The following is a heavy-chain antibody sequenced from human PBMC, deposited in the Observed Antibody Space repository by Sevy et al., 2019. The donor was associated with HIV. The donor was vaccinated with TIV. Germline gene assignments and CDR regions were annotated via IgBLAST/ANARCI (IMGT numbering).Heavy chain of an antibody. D-gene: IGHD3-22*01. V-gene: IGHV3-7*01. Sequence: GGSLRLSCAASRFTFSSFWMSWVRQAPGKGLEWVANIKQDGSEKYYVDSVKGRFTISRDNAKKSLYLQMNSLGVEDTAVYYCARGSGYYYDSCGQEWFDPWGQGTLVTVSS. CDR3: ARGSGYYYDSCGQEWFDP. J-gene: IGHJ5*02. CDR2: IKQDGSEK. CDR1: RFTFSSFW.